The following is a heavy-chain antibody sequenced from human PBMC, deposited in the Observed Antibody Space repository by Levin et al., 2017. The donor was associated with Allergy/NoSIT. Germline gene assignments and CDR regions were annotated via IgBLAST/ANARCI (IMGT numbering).Heavy chain of an antibody. Sequence: GESLKISCKASGYRFTNYWIGWVRQMPGKGLEWMGIIYPFDSDTRYRPPFQGQVTMSADKSMTTAYLQWSSLKASDTAMYYCARRGLYCSGGSCYYFDYWGQGTLVTVSS. J-gene: IGHJ4*02. V-gene: IGHV5-51*01. CDR1: GYRFTNYW. D-gene: IGHD2-15*01. CDR2: IYPFDSDT. CDR3: ARRGLYCSGGSCYYFDY.